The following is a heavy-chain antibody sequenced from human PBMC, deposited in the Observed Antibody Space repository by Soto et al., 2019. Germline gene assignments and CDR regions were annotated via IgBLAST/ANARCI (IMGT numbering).Heavy chain of an antibody. Sequence: GASVKVSCKASGYTFTNHGISWVRQAPGQGLEWMGWISAHNGNTNYAQNFQGRVTMTTDRSTSTASMDLRSLRSDDTAIYYCARGGQYFFYGFLYVGMHVSCQGPSLTLSS. CDR3: ARGGQYFFYGFLYVGMHV. D-gene: IGHD3-3*01. CDR1: GYTFTNHG. CDR2: ISAHNGNT. J-gene: IGHJ6*02. V-gene: IGHV1-18*04.